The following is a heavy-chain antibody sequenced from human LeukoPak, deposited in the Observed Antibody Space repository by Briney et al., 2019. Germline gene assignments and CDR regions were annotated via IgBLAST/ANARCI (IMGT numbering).Heavy chain of an antibody. CDR2: MSQDGSEK. Sequence: PGGSLRLSCAASGFTFDDYAMHWVRQAPGKGLEWVAIMSQDGSEKKYVDSVKGRFTISRDNTKNTVYLQMNSLRAEDTAVYYCARGGGYILDNWGQGTLVTVSS. J-gene: IGHJ4*02. D-gene: IGHD5-18*01. CDR1: GFTFDDYA. V-gene: IGHV3-7*01. CDR3: ARGGGYILDN.